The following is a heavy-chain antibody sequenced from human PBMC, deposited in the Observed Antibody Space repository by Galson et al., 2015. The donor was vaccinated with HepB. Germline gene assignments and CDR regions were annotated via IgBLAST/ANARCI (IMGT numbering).Heavy chain of an antibody. Sequence: SLRLSCAASGFTFSSYGMHWVRQAPGKGLEWVAFIRYDGSNKYYADSVKGRFTISRDNSKNTLYLQMNSLRAEDTAVYYCAKLKIDHYDSSGKDAFDIWGQGTMVTVSS. CDR1: GFTFSSYG. J-gene: IGHJ3*02. CDR2: IRYDGSNK. D-gene: IGHD3-22*01. CDR3: AKLKIDHYDSSGKDAFDI. V-gene: IGHV3-30*02.